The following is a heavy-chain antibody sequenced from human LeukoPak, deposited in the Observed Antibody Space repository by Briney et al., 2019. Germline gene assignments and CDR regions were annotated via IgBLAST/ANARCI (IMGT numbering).Heavy chain of an antibody. V-gene: IGHV3-30*04. CDR1: GFTFSSYA. D-gene: IGHD2-15*01. CDR2: ISYDGRNK. J-gene: IGHJ3*02. Sequence: GGSLRLSCAASGFTFSSYAMHWVRQAPGKGLEWVAVISYDGRNKYYADSVKGRFTIYRDNSKNTMYLQMNSLRAEDTAVYYCAREGEGYCSGGSCYGEAVGAFDIWGQGTMVTVSS. CDR3: AREGEGYCSGGSCYGEAVGAFDI.